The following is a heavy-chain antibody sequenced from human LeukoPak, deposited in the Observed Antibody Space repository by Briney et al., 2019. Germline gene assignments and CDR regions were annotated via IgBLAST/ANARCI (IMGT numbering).Heavy chain of an antibody. J-gene: IGHJ4*02. CDR1: GGSISTYY. CDR3: ARGLSGSEYYFEY. D-gene: IGHD3-10*01. CDR2: IHYSGSS. V-gene: IGHV4-59*01. Sequence: SETLSLTCTVSGGSISTYYWTWIRQPPGEGLEWIGYIHYSGSSNYNPSLKSRVTFSVDTSKSQFSLKLSSVTAADTAVYYCARGLSGSEYYFEYWGQGTLVTVSS.